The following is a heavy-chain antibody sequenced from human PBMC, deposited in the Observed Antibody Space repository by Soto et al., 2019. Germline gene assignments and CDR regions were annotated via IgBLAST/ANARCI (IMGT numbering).Heavy chain of an antibody. Sequence: SETLSLTCTVSGGSISSGDYYWSWIRQPPGKGLEWIGYIYYSGSTYYNPSLKSRVTISVDTSKNQFSLKLSSVTAADTAVYYCASEDYGDYAGLGYWGQGTLVTVSS. CDR2: IYYSGST. J-gene: IGHJ4*02. CDR1: GGSISSGDYY. D-gene: IGHD4-17*01. CDR3: ASEDYGDYAGLGY. V-gene: IGHV4-30-4*01.